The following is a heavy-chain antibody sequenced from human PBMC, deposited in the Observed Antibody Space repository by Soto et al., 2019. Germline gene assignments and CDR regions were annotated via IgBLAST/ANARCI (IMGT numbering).Heavy chain of an antibody. CDR1: GFTFSSYE. J-gene: IGHJ6*02. Sequence: GGSLRLSCAASGFTFSSYEMNWIRQAPGKGLEWVSYISSSGSTIYYADSVKGRFTISRDNAKNSLYLQMNSLRAEDTAVYYYSIFPHFLVRALNLSDKRLELQVPTYYYGMDVWGQGTTVTVSS. CDR3: SIFPHFLVRALNLSDKRLELQVPTYYYGMDV. D-gene: IGHD1-7*01. CDR2: ISSSGSTI. V-gene: IGHV3-48*03.